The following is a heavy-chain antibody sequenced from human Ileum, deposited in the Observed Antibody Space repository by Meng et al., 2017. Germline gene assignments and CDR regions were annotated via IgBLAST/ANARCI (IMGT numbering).Heavy chain of an antibody. V-gene: IGHV3-23*01. CDR3: AKAGGYCTSGVCYPNWFDL. CDR2: IDGGGGST. CDR1: GFTFSTYA. J-gene: IGHJ5*02. Sequence: GGSLRLSCAASGFTFSTYAMSWVRQAPGKGLEWVSTIDGGGGSTYCADPVKGRFTISRDNSQNTLYLQMNSLRAEDTAVYFCAKAGGYCTSGVCYPNWFDLWGQGIVVTVSS. D-gene: IGHD2-8*01.